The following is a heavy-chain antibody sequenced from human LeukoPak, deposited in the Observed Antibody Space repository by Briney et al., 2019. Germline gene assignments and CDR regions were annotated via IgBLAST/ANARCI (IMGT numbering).Heavy chain of an antibody. CDR1: GFTFSSYW. D-gene: IGHD6-6*01. Sequence: GGSLRLSCAASGFTFSSYWMHWVRQAPGKGLVWVSRINSDGSATTYADSVKGRFTISRDNAKNTLYPQMSSLRAEDTAVYYCAYSSSSGAFDYWGQGTLVTVSS. J-gene: IGHJ4*02. CDR2: INSDGSAT. CDR3: AYSSSSGAFDY. V-gene: IGHV3-74*03.